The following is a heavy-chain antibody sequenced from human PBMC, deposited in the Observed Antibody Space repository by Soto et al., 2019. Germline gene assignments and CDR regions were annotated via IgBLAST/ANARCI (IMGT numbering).Heavy chain of an antibody. Sequence: EVKVVESGGGLVQPGGSLRLSCAASGFIVSDNYMTWVRQAPGKGLEWVSVIYSGGKTDYPDSVKGRFTVSRDISKNTIYLQMNSLRAEDTAVYYCARQLDYLGQGTLVIVSS. CDR3: ARQLDY. CDR2: IYSGGKT. J-gene: IGHJ4*02. V-gene: IGHV3-66*04. CDR1: GFIVSDNY.